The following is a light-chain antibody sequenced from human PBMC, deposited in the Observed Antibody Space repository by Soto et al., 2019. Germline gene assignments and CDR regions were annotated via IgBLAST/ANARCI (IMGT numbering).Light chain of an antibody. CDR3: QSYDSSLSGSV. Sequence: QAVVTQPPSVSGAPGQRVTISCTGISSNIGAGYDVHWYQQLPGTAPKLLIYGNSNRPSGVPDRFSGSKSGTSASLAITGLQAEDEADYYCQSYDSSLSGSVFGGGTKLTVL. J-gene: IGLJ2*01. CDR1: SSNIGAGYD. V-gene: IGLV1-40*01. CDR2: GNS.